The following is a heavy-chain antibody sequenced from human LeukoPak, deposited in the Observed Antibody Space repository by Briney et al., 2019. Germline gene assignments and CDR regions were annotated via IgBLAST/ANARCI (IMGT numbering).Heavy chain of an antibody. J-gene: IGHJ6*02. CDR2: IYYSGST. CDR1: GGSISSYY. V-gene: IGHV4-59*01. D-gene: IGHD3-3*01. CDR3: ARDKRYYDFWSGKTRYYYYGMDV. Sequence: SETLSLTCTVSGGSISSYYWSWIRQPPGKGLEWVGHIYYSGSTNYNPSLKSRVTISVDTSKNQFSLKLSSVTAADTAVYYCARDKRYYDFWSGKTRYYYYGMDVWGQGTTVTVSS.